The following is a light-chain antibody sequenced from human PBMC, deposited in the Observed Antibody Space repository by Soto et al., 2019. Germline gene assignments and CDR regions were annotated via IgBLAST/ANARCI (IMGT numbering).Light chain of an antibody. CDR2: GAS. CDR3: QQRSNSPLT. V-gene: IGKV3-15*01. Sequence: EIVLTQSPATLSVSPGEGATLSGSASQNVYTDLAWYQQKPGKAPRILIYGASTRDTDMPGRFSGRGSGTEFTLTISRLEPEDFEVYYCQQRSNSPLTFGQGTRLEIK. CDR1: QNVYTD. J-gene: IGKJ5*01.